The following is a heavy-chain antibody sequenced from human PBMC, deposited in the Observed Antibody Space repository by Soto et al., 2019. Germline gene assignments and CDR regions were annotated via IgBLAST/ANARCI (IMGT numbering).Heavy chain of an antibody. J-gene: IGHJ5*02. Sequence: QLQLQESGPGLVKPSETLSLTCAVSGGSFSISNYYWGWIRQPPGRGLEWIGSLHISGSTSYNPSLKSRVATSVDTSKNQFSLKLSSVTAADTAVYYCARHGGSYYEVPLHFDNWGQGTLVTVSP. D-gene: IGHD1-26*01. CDR2: LHISGST. CDR3: ARHGGSYYEVPLHFDN. V-gene: IGHV4-39*01. CDR1: GGSFSISNYY.